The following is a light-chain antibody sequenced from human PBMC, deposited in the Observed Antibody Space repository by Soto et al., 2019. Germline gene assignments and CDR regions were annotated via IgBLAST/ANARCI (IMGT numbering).Light chain of an antibody. CDR3: QQSYRTQWT. CDR1: QSISSY. J-gene: IGKJ1*01. CDR2: DAS. Sequence: DIQMTQSPSSRSASVGDRVTISFRASQSISSYLNGYQHKRGKAPTLMIYDASSLQSGVPSRLSGSGSGTDFNLTISSLQPQDFATYYCQQSYRTQWTFGQAPKV. V-gene: IGKV1-39*01.